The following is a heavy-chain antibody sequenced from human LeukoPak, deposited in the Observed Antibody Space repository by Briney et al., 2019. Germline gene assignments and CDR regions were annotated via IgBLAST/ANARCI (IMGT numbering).Heavy chain of an antibody. V-gene: IGHV3-30*03. J-gene: IGHJ3*02. Sequence: GGSLRLSCAASGFSFSYYGMHWVRQAPGKGLEWVSFISFDGSITYNADSVKGRLTISRDNTKNTVYLQMNSLRAEDTAVYYCARGSGSTIFGVVTIKGAFDIWGQGTMVTVSS. D-gene: IGHD3-3*01. CDR2: ISFDGSIT. CDR3: ARGSGSTIFGVVTIKGAFDI. CDR1: GFSFSYYG.